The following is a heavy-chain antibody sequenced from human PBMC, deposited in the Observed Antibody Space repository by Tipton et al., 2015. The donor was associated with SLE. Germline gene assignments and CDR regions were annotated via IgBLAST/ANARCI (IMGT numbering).Heavy chain of an antibody. CDR1: GFSFRDSW. D-gene: IGHD7-27*01. Sequence: QLVQSGGGIVQPGGSLRLSCAASGFSFRDSWMHWVRQAPGKGLIWVSHINDNGIITAYADSVKGRFTISRDNAKNSLSLQMNSLRAEDTAVYYCATDLPGDRDFDYWGQGTLVTVSA. CDR3: ATDLPGDRDFDY. J-gene: IGHJ4*02. CDR2: INDNGIIT. V-gene: IGHV3-74*01.